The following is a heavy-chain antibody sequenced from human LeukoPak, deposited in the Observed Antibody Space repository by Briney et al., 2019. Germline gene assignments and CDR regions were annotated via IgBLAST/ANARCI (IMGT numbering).Heavy chain of an antibody. D-gene: IGHD1-7*01. CDR3: ARAQPGTALILEF. J-gene: IGHJ4*02. CDR1: GFTFSSDY. CDR2: IYAGGNT. Sequence: GGSLRLSCAVSGFTFSSDYMSWVRQAPGKGLEWVSVIYAGGNTFYADSVKSRFTISRDNSKNTLHLQMNSLRAEDTAVYYCARAQPGTALILEFWGQGTLVTVSS. V-gene: IGHV3-53*01.